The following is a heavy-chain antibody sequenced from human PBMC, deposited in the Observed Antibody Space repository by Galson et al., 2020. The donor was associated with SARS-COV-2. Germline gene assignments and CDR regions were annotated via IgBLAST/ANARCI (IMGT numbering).Heavy chain of an antibody. D-gene: IGHD5-18*01. Sequence: GGSLRLSCAASGFIFSSYGMHWVRQAPGKGLEWVAVIWYDGSKKYHADSVKGRFTISRDNSKKTMYLEMISLRAEDTAVYYCARETRGYSYSFRTDGLDIWGQGTKVTVSS. CDR2: IWYDGSKK. V-gene: IGHV3-33*01. J-gene: IGHJ3*02. CDR3: ARETRGYSYSFRTDGLDI. CDR1: GFIFSSYG.